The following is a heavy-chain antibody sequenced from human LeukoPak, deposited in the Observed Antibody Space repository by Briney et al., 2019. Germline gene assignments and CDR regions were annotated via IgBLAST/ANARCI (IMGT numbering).Heavy chain of an antibody. V-gene: IGHV1-2*02. D-gene: IGHD1-26*01. J-gene: IGHJ3*02. CDR2: INPNSGGT. Sequence: ASVKVSCKASGYTFTSYDINWVRQATGQGLEWMAWINPNSGGTKYAQKFQGRVSMARDTSISTAYMELSRLRSDDTAVYYCARWGTRTGTYYRSGDAFDIWGQGTMVTVSS. CDR1: GYTFTSYD. CDR3: ARWGTRTGTYYRSGDAFDI.